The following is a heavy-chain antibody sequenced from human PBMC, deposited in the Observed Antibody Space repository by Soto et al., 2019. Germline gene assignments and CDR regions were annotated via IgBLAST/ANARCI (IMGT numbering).Heavy chain of an antibody. CDR2: IYYSGST. CDR1: GGSISSGGYY. V-gene: IGHV4-31*03. Sequence: TLSLTCTVSGGSISSGGYYWSWIRQHPGKGLEWIGYIYYSGSTYYNPSLKSRVTISVDTSKNQFSLKLSSVTAADTAVYYCARALSFYSSSTKFDYWGQGTLVTVSS. J-gene: IGHJ4*02. D-gene: IGHD6-13*01. CDR3: ARALSFYSSSTKFDY.